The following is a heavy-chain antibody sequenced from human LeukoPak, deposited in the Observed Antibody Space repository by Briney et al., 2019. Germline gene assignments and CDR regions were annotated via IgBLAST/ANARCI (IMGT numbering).Heavy chain of an antibody. D-gene: IGHD1-26*01. CDR1: GFTLRSYW. V-gene: IGHV3-74*01. Sequence: GGSLRLSCVASGFTLRSYWTHWVRQAPGKGLVWVSHMNSDGSSTSYADSVKGRFTISRDNANNTLYLQMNSLRAEDTAVYYCTRDLSPYSGKYSGSLDYWGQGTLVTVSS. J-gene: IGHJ4*02. CDR3: TRDLSPYSGKYSGSLDY. CDR2: MNSDGSST.